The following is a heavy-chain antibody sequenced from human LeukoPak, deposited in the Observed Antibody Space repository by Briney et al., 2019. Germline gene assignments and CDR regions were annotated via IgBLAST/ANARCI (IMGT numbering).Heavy chain of an antibody. CDR2: VYYSGST. V-gene: IGHV4-59*01. Sequence: SETLSLTCTVSGGSISSYYWTWIRQPPGKRLEWIGYVYYSGSTNYNPSLKSRVTISVDTSKNQFSLKLSSVTAADTAVYYCAREPSTGTTAFDYWGQGTLVTVSS. D-gene: IGHD1-1*01. CDR1: GGSISSYY. CDR3: AREPSTGTTAFDY. J-gene: IGHJ4*02.